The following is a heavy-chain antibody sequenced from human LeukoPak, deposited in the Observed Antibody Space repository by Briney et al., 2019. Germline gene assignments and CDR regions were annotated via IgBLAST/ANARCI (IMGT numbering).Heavy chain of an antibody. J-gene: IGHJ5*02. CDR2: INPNSGGT. Sequence: ASVKVSCKASGYTFTGYYMHWVRQAPGQGLEWMGWINPNSGGTNYAQKFQGRVTMTRDTSISTAYMELSRLRSDDTAVYYCARGDDILTGYYWFDPWGQGTLVTVSS. CDR1: GYTFTGYY. V-gene: IGHV1-2*02. CDR3: ARGDDILTGYYWFDP. D-gene: IGHD3-9*01.